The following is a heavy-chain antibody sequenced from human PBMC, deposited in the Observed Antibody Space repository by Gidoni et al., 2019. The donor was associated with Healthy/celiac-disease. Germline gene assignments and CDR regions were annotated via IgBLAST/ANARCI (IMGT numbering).Heavy chain of an antibody. CDR3: AKKYYYDSSGYYFGY. V-gene: IGHV3-23*04. D-gene: IGHD3-22*01. CDR1: GFTFSSYA. CDR2: ISGSGCST. J-gene: IGHJ4*02. Sequence: EVQLVESGGGLVQLGGSLRLSCAASGFTFSSYAMSWVRQAPGKGLEWVSAISGSGCSTYYADSVKGRFTISRDNSKNTLYLQMSSLRAEDTAVYYCAKKYYYDSSGYYFGYWGQGTLVTVSS.